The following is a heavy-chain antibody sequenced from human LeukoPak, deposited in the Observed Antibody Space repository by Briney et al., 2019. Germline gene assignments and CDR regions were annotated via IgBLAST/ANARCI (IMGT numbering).Heavy chain of an antibody. Sequence: SETLSLTCTVSGASFTSNYWSWIRQPPGKGLEWIGYIYYSGTTTYNPSLERRVTMSVDMSKTQFSLRLNSVTATVTAVYYCARLDCGGDCYVDYWGQGTLVTVSS. CDR2: IYYSGTT. D-gene: IGHD2-21*02. J-gene: IGHJ4*02. CDR3: ARLDCGGDCYVDY. V-gene: IGHV4-59*08. CDR1: GASFTSNY.